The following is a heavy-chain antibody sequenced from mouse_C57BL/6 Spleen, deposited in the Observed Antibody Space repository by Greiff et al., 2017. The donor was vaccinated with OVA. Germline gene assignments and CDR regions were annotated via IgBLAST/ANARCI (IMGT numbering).Heavy chain of an antibody. Sequence: QVHVKQSGAELVRPGASVKLSCKASGYTFTDYYINWVKQRPGQGLEWIARIYPGSGNTYYNEKFKGKATLTAEKSSSTAYMQLSSLTSEDSAVYFCARGGNYGSSGPYWYFDVWGTGTTVTVSS. CDR2: IYPGSGNT. CDR1: GYTFTDYY. V-gene: IGHV1-76*01. D-gene: IGHD1-1*01. CDR3: ARGGNYGSSGPYWYFDV. J-gene: IGHJ1*03.